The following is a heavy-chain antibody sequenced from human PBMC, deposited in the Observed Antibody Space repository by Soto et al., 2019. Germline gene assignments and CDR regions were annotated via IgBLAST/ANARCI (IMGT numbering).Heavy chain of an antibody. J-gene: IGHJ4*02. CDR3: AREILPVFGVVIEEYYFDY. V-gene: IGHV3-7*01. D-gene: IGHD3-3*01. CDR1: GFTFSSYW. Sequence: GGSLRLSCAASGFTFSSYWMSWVCQAPGKGLEWVANIKQDGSEKYYVDSVKGRFTISRDNAKNSLYLQMNSLRAEDTAVYYCAREILPVFGVVIEEYYFDYWGQGTLVTVSS. CDR2: IKQDGSEK.